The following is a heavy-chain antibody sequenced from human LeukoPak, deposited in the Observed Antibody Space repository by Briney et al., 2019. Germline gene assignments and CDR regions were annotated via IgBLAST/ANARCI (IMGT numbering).Heavy chain of an antibody. CDR3: ARGVNFWSGYHFDY. CDR1: GFTFSSYW. Sequence: GGSLRLSCAASGFTFSSYWMNWVRQAPGKGLEWVSYISSSGSTIYYADSVKGRFTISRDNAKNSLYLQMNSLRAEDTAVYYCARGVNFWSGYHFDYWGQGTLVTVSS. V-gene: IGHV3-48*04. CDR2: ISSSGSTI. J-gene: IGHJ4*02. D-gene: IGHD3-3*01.